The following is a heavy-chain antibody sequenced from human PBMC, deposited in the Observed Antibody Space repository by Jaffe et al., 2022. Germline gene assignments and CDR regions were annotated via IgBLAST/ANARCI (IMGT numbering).Heavy chain of an antibody. CDR2: ISAYNGNT. J-gene: IGHJ5*02. CDR3: ARAAQDGHDGWFRELFSKGAKGFNTDWFDP. V-gene: IGHV1-18*01. CDR1: GYTFTSYG. Sequence: QVQLVQSGAEVKKPGASVKVSCKASGYTFTSYGISWVRQAPGQGLEWMGWISAYNGNTNYAQKLQGRVTMTTDTSTSTAYMELRSLRSDDTAVYYCARAAQDGHDGWFRELFSKGAKGFNTDWFDPWGQGTLVTVSS. D-gene: IGHD3-10*01.